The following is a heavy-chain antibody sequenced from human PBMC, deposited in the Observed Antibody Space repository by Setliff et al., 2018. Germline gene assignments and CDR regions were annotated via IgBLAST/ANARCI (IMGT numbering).Heavy chain of an antibody. J-gene: IGHJ3*02. CDR3: ARSSDSGYYHQRDAFDI. Sequence: ASVKVSCKASGYTFNSYGINWLRRAPGQGLEWLGWISPYNGNTKYAQTVQDRITMATDASTRTSYMELSSLRSDDTAVYFCARSSDSGYYHQRDAFDIWGQGTGVTVSS. CDR1: GYTFNSYG. D-gene: IGHD3-22*01. CDR2: ISPYNGNT. V-gene: IGHV1-18*04.